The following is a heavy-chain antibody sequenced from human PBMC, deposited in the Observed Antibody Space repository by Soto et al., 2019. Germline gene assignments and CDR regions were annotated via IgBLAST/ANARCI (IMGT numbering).Heavy chain of an antibody. CDR1: GFTFSSYS. Sequence: GGSLRLSCAASGFTFSSYSMNWVRQAPGKGLEWVSFISSSSSTIYYADSVKGRFTISRDNAKNSLYLQMNSLRDEDTAVYYCASCGGDSSSWYQDYYYYGMDVWGQGTTVTVSS. CDR3: ASCGGDSSSWYQDYYYYGMDV. CDR2: ISSSSSTI. V-gene: IGHV3-48*02. D-gene: IGHD6-13*01. J-gene: IGHJ6*02.